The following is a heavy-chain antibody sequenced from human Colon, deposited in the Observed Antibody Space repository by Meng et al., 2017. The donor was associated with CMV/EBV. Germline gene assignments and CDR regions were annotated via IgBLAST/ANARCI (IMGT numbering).Heavy chain of an antibody. D-gene: IGHD3-22*01. CDR3: TRVPAVGYYDSSGSDY. CDR2: IRSKPNNYAT. J-gene: IGHJ4*02. Sequence: GGSLRLSCAASGLIFEESAIHWVRQASGKGLEWVGRIRSKPNNYATTYAASVKGRFTISRDDSKSIAYLQMNSLKTEDTAVYYCTRVPAVGYYDSSGSDYWGQGTLVTVSS. CDR1: GLIFEESA. V-gene: IGHV3-73*01.